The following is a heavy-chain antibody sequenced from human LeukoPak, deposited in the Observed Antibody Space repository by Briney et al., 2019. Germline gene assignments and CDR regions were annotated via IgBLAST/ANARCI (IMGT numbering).Heavy chain of an antibody. CDR3: AKERRITMVRGPNNWFDP. V-gene: IGHV3-23*01. Sequence: SGGSLRLSCAASGFTFSSYAMSWVRQAPGKGLEWVSAISGSGGSTYYADSVKGRFTISRDNSKNTLYLQMNSLRAEDTAVYYCAKERRITMVRGPNNWFDPWGQGTLVTVSS. CDR2: ISGSGGST. D-gene: IGHD3-10*01. CDR1: GFTFSSYA. J-gene: IGHJ5*02.